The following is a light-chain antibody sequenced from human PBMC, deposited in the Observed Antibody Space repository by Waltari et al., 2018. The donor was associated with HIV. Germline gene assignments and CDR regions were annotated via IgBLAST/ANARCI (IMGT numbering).Light chain of an antibody. J-gene: IGLJ2*01. CDR3: CSYAGSSPVL. Sequence: QSALTQPASVSGSPGQSITISCTGTSSDVGSYNLVSWYQQHPGKAPKLMIYEGSKRPSGVSNRFSGSKSGSTDSLTISGLQAEDEAGYYCCSYAGSSPVLFGGGTKLTVL. CDR2: EGS. CDR1: SSDVGSYNL. V-gene: IGLV2-23*01.